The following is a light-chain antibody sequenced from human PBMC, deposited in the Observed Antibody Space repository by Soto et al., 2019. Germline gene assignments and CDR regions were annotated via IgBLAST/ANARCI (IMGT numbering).Light chain of an antibody. J-gene: IGKJ4*01. CDR3: QQYGSSRLT. CDR2: PTS. Sequence: ENVLTESPATLSSFPGDRVTLSCSASQYINTRLAWYQHSPGPAPRLLIYPTSIRAAGIPARFSASGSGTVFPLTISILEPEDFAVYYCQQYGSSRLTFGGGTKVDIK. V-gene: IGKV3-20*01. CDR1: QYINTR.